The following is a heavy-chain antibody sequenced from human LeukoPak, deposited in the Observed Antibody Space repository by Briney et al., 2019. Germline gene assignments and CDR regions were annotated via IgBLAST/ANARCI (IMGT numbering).Heavy chain of an antibody. D-gene: IGHD3-10*01. J-gene: IGHJ4*02. CDR2: TSSDGSNK. CDR1: GFTFSSYS. Sequence: GGSLRLSCAASGFTFSSYSMNWVRQAPGKGLEWVAVTSSDGSNKYYADSVKGRFTISRDNSKNTLYLQMNSLRAEDTAVYYCANSYYGSGSSVDYWGQGTLVTVSS. V-gene: IGHV3-30*18. CDR3: ANSYYGSGSSVDY.